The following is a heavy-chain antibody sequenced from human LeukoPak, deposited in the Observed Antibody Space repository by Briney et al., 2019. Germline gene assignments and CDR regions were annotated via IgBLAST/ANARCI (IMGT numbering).Heavy chain of an antibody. J-gene: IGHJ4*02. V-gene: IGHV3-23*01. Sequence: GRSLRLSCATSGFTFSSYAMSWVRQAPGKGLEWVSVISGSGGSTYYADSVKGRFTISRDNSKNTLYLQMNSLRAEDTAVYYCAKDRTGTEAWYFDYWGQGTLVTVSS. CDR2: ISGSGGST. CDR1: GFTFSSYA. CDR3: AKDRTGTEAWYFDY. D-gene: IGHD1-1*01.